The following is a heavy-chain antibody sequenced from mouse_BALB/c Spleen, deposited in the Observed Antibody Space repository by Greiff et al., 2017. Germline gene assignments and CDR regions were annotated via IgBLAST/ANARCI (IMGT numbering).Heavy chain of an antibody. V-gene: IGHV1-80*01. D-gene: IGHD2-4*01. Sequence: QVQLKESGAELVRPGSSVKISCKASGYAFSSYWMNWVKQRPGQGLEWIGQIYPGDGDTNSNGKFKGKATLTADKSSSTAYMQLSSLTSEDSAVYFCARGEGYDYDGGFAYWGQGTLVTVSA. CDR2: IYPGDGDT. CDR1: GYAFSSYW. CDR3: ARGEGYDYDGGFAY. J-gene: IGHJ3*01.